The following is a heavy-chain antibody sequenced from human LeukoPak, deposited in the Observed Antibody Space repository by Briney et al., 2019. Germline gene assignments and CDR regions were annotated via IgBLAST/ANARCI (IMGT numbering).Heavy chain of an antibody. CDR3: ARRNSGWPHDY. D-gene: IGHD6-19*01. CDR1: GFTFSSYG. CDR2: ITGSGGTT. Sequence: PGGSLRLSCAASGFTFSSYGMYWVRQAPGKGLEWVSAITGSGGTTYYSDSVKGRFTISRDNSKSTLYLQMSSLRAEDTAVYYCARRNSGWPHDYWGQGTLVTVSS. J-gene: IGHJ4*02. V-gene: IGHV3-23*01.